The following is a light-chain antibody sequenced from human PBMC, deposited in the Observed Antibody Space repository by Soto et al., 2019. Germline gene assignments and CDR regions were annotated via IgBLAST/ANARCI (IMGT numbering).Light chain of an antibody. Sequence: QSALTQPASVSGSPGQSITISCTGTSSDVGGYDFVSWYQHHPGKAPKLLIYDVNNRPSGLSDRFSGSKSGNTASLTISGLQTEDEADYYCSSYTSSHPRVFGTGTKVAVL. J-gene: IGLJ1*01. CDR2: DVN. V-gene: IGLV2-14*01. CDR3: SSYTSSHPRV. CDR1: SSDVGGYDF.